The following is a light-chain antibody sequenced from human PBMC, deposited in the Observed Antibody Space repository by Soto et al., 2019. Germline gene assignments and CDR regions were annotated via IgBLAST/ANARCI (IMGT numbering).Light chain of an antibody. CDR3: CSYAGSTTFDVV. V-gene: IGLV2-23*02. CDR2: EVS. Sequence: QSALTQPASVSGSPGQSITISCTGTTNDVGTYNLVSWYQHKPGKPPKIMIYEVSRRPSGVSNRFSGSKSGNTASLTISGLQAEDEADYYCCSYAGSTTFDVVFGGGTKLTVL. CDR1: TNDVGTYNL. J-gene: IGLJ2*01.